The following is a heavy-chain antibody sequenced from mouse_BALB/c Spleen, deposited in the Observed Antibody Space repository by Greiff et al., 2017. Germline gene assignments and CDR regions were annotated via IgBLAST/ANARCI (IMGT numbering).Heavy chain of an antibody. Sequence: EVQRVESGGDLVKPGGSLKLSCAASGFTFSSYGMSWVRQTPDKRLEWVATISSGGSYTYYPDSVKGRFTISRDNAKNTLYLQMSSLKSEDTAMYYCARLEYYGSSPAWFAYWGQGTLVTVSA. CDR3: ARLEYYGSSPAWFAY. D-gene: IGHD1-1*01. V-gene: IGHV5-6*01. J-gene: IGHJ3*01. CDR2: ISSGGSYT. CDR1: GFTFSSYG.